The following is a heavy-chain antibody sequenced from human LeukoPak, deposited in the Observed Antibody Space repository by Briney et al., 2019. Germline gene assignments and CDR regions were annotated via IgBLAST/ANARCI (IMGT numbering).Heavy chain of an antibody. CDR1: GNTFTGQY. V-gene: IGHV1-2*02. D-gene: IGHD1-26*01. Sequence: GASVKVSCRASGNTFTGQYIHWVRQAPGQGLEWMGWVDPHNGGTNLAQMFQGRVTLTRDTSISTAYMELSRLRSDDTAVYYCARDPTGIVGATQFDYWGQGTLVTVSS. CDR3: ARDPTGIVGATQFDY. CDR2: VDPHNGGT. J-gene: IGHJ4*02.